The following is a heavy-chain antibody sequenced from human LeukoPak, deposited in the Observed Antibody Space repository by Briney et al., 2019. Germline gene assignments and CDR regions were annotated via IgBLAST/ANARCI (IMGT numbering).Heavy chain of an antibody. CDR3: ARDVSTRLYYDFWSGYSYYFDY. CDR2: INPSGGST. D-gene: IGHD3-3*01. J-gene: IGHJ4*02. CDR1: GYTFTSYY. V-gene: IGHV1-46*01. Sequence: ASVKVSCKASGYTFTSYYMHWVRQAPGQGLEWMGIINPSGGSTSYAQKFQGRVTMTRDTSTSTVYMELSSLRSEDTAVYYCARDVSTRLYYDFWSGYSYYFDYWGQGTLVTVSS.